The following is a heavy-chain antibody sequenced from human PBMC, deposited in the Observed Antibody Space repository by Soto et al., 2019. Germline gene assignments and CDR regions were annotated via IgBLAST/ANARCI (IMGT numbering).Heavy chain of an antibody. V-gene: IGHV1-69*01. CDR2: IIPIFGTA. Sequence: QVQLVQSGAEVKKPGSSVKVSCKASGGTFSSYAISWVRQAPGQGLEWMGGIIPIFGTANYAQKFQGRVTITADESTSTVYMELSSLRSEDTAVYYCARDPGIVGATGGTDWFDPWGQGTLVTVSS. D-gene: IGHD1-26*01. CDR3: ARDPGIVGATGGTDWFDP. CDR1: GGTFSSYA. J-gene: IGHJ5*02.